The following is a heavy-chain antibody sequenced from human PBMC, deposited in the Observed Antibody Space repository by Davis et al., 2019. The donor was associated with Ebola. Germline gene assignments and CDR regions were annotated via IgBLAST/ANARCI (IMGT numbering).Heavy chain of an antibody. CDR1: GFTFSSYS. Sequence: GGSLRLSCAASGFTFSSYSMNWVRQAPGKGLEWVAVIWYDGSNKYYADSVKGRFTISRDNAKNSLYLQMNSLRAEDTALYYCAKDSSSSSHYYYGMDVWGQGTTVTVSS. CDR3: AKDSSSSSHYYYGMDV. CDR2: IWYDGSNK. V-gene: IGHV3-33*03. J-gene: IGHJ6*02. D-gene: IGHD6-6*01.